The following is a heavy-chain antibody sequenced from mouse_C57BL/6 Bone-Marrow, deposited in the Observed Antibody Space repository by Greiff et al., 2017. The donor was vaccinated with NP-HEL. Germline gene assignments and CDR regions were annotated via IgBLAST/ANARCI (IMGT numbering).Heavy chain of an antibody. V-gene: IGHV1-63*01. J-gene: IGHJ2*01. CDR3: ARTTMVTTEVYYFDY. D-gene: IGHD2-1*01. CDR1: GYTFTNYW. Sequence: QVHVKQSGAELVRPGTSVKMSCKASGYTFTNYWIGWAKQRPGHGLEWIGDIYPGGGYTNYNEKFKGKATLTADKSSSTAYMQFSSLTSEDSAIYYCARTTMVTTEVYYFDYWGQGTTLTVSS. CDR2: IYPGGGYT.